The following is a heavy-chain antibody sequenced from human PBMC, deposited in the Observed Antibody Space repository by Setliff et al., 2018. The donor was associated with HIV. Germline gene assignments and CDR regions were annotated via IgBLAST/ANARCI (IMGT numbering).Heavy chain of an antibody. Sequence: PGGSLRLSCVASGFTFSDYYMTWIRQTPGKGLEWVSYITSSGNTVYYADSVKGRFTISRDNAKYSLFLQMNSLRAEDTAVYYCVRDYRWLNWFFDLWGRGTLVTVSS. CDR2: ITSSGNTV. CDR3: VRDYRWLNWFFDL. V-gene: IGHV3-11*04. J-gene: IGHJ2*01. D-gene: IGHD5-12*01. CDR1: GFTFSDYY.